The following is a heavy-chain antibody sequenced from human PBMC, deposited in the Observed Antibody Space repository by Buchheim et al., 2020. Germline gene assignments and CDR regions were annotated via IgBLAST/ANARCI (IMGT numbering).Heavy chain of an antibody. CDR1: GFTLSDYY. CDR2: TSDKARGHTT. CDR3: VRSTFGYGNFDY. J-gene: IGHJ4*02. V-gene: IGHV3-72*01. D-gene: IGHD2/OR15-2a*01. Sequence: EVQLVESGGGLVQPGRSLRLSCAVSGFTLSDYYIDWVRQAPGKGLEWVARTSDKARGHTTAFAASVKGRFTISSDNSQNSVYLQMNSLKAEDTAVYYCVRSTFGYGNFDYWGQGIL.